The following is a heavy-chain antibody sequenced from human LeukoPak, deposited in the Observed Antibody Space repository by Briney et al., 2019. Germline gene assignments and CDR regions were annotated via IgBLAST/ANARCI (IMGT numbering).Heavy chain of an antibody. D-gene: IGHD2-15*01. V-gene: IGHV1-2*02. CDR1: GYTFTGYY. J-gene: IGHJ4*02. CDR2: INPNSGGT. CDR3: ARLDVVVVAATVDY. Sequence: ASVKVSCKASGYTFTGYYMHWVRQAPGQGLEWMGWINPNSGGTNYAQKFQGRVTMTRDTSISTAYMEPSRLRSDDTAVYYCARLDVVVVAATVDYWGQGTLVTVSS.